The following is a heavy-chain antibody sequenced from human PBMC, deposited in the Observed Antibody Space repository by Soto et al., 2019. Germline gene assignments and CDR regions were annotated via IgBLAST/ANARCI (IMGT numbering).Heavy chain of an antibody. CDR2: IWYDGSNK. Sequence: QVQLVESGGGVVQPGRSLRLSCAASGFTFSSYGMHWVRQAPGKGLEWVAVIWYDGSNKYYADSVKGRFTISRDNSKNTLYLQMNSLRAEETAVYYCARSKCYYSPFDYWGQGTLVTVSS. CDR3: ARSKCYYSPFDY. CDR1: GFTFSSYG. D-gene: IGHD3-22*01. J-gene: IGHJ4*02. V-gene: IGHV3-33*01.